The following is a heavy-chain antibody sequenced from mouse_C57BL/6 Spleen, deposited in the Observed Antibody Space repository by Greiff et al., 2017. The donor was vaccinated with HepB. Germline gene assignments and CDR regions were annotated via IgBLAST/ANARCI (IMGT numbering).Heavy chain of an antibody. Sequence: VQLQQSGAELARPGASVKLSCKASGYTFTSYGISWVKQRTGQGLEWIGEIYPRSGNTYYTEKFKGKATLTADKSSSTAYMELRSLTSEGSTVYFRAREDTTVVDYWGQGTTLTVSS. D-gene: IGHD1-1*01. CDR2: IYPRSGNT. V-gene: IGHV1-81*01. CDR3: AREDTTVVDY. CDR1: GYTFTSYG. J-gene: IGHJ2*01.